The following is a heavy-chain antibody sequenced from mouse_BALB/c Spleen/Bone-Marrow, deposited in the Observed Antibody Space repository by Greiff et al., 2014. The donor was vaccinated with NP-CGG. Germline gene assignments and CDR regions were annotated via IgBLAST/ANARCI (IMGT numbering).Heavy chain of an antibody. Sequence: ESGGGLVKPGGSLKLSCAASGFTFSSYAMSWVRQTPEKRLEWVATISSGGSYTYYADSGKGRLTISRDDAKNTLYLQMSSLRSEDTAMYYCARSLYDYDAMDYWGQGTSVTVSS. CDR3: ARSLYDYDAMDY. CDR1: GFTFSSYA. D-gene: IGHD1-1*01. CDR2: ISSGGSYT. V-gene: IGHV5-9-1*01. J-gene: IGHJ4*01.